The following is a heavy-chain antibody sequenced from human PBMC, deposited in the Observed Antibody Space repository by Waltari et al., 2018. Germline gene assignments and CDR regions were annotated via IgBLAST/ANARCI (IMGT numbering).Heavy chain of an antibody. Sequence: EVQLVESGGGLVQPGRSLRLSCQVSGFSFGDDGMSWVRQAPGKGLEWVSHIRSKTYGGTTEYAAPVKGRFTISRDDSKSIAYLQMNSLKAEDTGVYYCARGHSSRWEFDYWGQGTLVTVSS. CDR1: GFSFGDDG. D-gene: IGHD6-13*01. CDR3: ARGHSSRWEFDY. V-gene: IGHV3-49*04. CDR2: IRSKTYGGTT. J-gene: IGHJ4*02.